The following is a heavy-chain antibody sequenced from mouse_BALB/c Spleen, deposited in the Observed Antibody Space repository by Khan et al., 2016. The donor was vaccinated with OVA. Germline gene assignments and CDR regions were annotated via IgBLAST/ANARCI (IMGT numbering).Heavy chain of an antibody. CDR3: ARLEDI. Sequence: QVQLQQSGPGLVAPSQSLSITCTVSGFSLTSYGVHWVRQPPGKGLEWLGVIWAGGSTNYNSALMSSLSISQDNSKSQVFLKMNGLETDDTAMYYCARLEDIWGQGTTLTVSS. V-gene: IGHV2-9*02. D-gene: IGHD1-3*01. CDR2: IWAGGST. CDR1: GFSLTSYG. J-gene: IGHJ2*01.